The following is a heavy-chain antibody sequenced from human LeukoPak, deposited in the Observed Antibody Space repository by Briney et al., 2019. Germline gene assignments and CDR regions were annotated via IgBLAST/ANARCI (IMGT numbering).Heavy chain of an antibody. CDR1: GYTFTGYY. V-gene: IGHV1-2*02. Sequence: GASVKVSCKASGYTFTGYYMHWVRQAPGQGLEWMGWINPNSGGTNYAQKFQGRVTMTRDTSISTAYMELSRLRSDDTAVYYCARDFPEGAYYYYMDVWGKGTTVTVSS. CDR2: INPNSGGT. J-gene: IGHJ6*03. CDR3: ARDFPEGAYYYYMDV.